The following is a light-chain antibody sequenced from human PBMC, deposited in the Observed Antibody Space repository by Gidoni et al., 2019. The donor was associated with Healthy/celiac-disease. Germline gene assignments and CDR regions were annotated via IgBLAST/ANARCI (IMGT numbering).Light chain of an antibody. J-gene: IGKJ2*01. CDR3: QQSYSTPQT. V-gene: IGKV1-39*01. CDR1: QSISSY. Sequence: IHKTPSPSSLSASVGDRVTITCRASQSISSYLNWYQQKPGKAPKLLIYAASSLQSGVPSRFSGSGSGTDFTLTISSLQPEDFATYYCQQSYSTPQTFGQGTKLEIK. CDR2: AAS.